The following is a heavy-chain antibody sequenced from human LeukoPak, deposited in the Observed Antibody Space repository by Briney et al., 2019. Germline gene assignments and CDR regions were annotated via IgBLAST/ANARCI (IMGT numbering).Heavy chain of an antibody. CDR3: ARETLDDSSGQRGGYFQH. CDR1: GYTFTSYY. J-gene: IGHJ1*01. Sequence: GASVKVSCKASGYTFTSYYMHWVRQAPGQGLEWMGIINPGGGSTSYAQKFQGRVTMTRDMSTSTVYMELSSLRSEDTAVYYCARETLDDSSGQRGGYFQHWGQGTLVTVSS. CDR2: INPGGGST. V-gene: IGHV1-46*01. D-gene: IGHD3-22*01.